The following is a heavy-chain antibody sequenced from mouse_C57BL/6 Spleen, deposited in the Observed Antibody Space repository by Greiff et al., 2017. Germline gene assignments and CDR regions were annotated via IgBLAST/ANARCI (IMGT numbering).Heavy chain of an antibody. Sequence: QVQLKESGAELVKPGASVKISCKASGYAFSSYWLNWVKQRPGKGLEWIGQIYPGDGDTNYNGKFKGKATLTADKSSSTAYMQLSSLTSEDSAVYFCARRQTAQATWVAYWGQGTLVTVSA. J-gene: IGHJ3*01. V-gene: IGHV1-80*01. CDR3: ARRQTAQATWVAY. CDR2: IYPGDGDT. D-gene: IGHD3-2*02. CDR1: GYAFSSYW.